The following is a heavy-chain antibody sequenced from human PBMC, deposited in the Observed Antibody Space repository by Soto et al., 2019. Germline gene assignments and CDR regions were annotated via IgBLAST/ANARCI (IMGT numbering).Heavy chain of an antibody. CDR3: EREHMYRWGTNSLDP. Sequence: SETLSLTCAVSGGSISSYYWSCILQPPGKGLEWIGYIYYSGSTNYNPSLKSRVTISVDTSKNQLSLKLRSVTAADTAVYYCEREHMYRWGTNSLDPRGQGIIVTGYS. CDR2: IYYSGST. D-gene: IGHD3-16*01. J-gene: IGHJ5*02. V-gene: IGHV4-59*01. CDR1: GGSISSYY.